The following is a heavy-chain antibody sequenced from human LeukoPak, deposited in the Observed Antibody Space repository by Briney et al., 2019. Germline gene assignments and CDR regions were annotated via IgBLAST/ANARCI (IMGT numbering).Heavy chain of an antibody. CDR3: ARDRGGAYDFWSGYYTGYFDY. D-gene: IGHD3-3*01. CDR2: ISDSSTTI. CDR1: EFTFSSYS. J-gene: IGHJ4*02. V-gene: IGHV3-48*01. Sequence: GGSLRLSCAASEFTFSSYSMNWVRQAPGKGLEWVSYISDSSTTIYYADSVKGRFTISRDNAKNSLYLQMNSLRAEDTAVYYCARDRGGAYDFWSGYYTGYFDYWGQGTLVPVSS.